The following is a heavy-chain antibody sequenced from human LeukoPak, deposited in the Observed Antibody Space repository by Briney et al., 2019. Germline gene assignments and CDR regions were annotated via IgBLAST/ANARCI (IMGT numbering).Heavy chain of an antibody. D-gene: IGHD3-22*01. CDR2: ISGMGHDI. J-gene: IGHJ4*02. CDR3: ARDYDSSGYYVGY. V-gene: IGHV3-11*04. Sequence: SGGSLRLSCVVSGLSFSDSYMTWIRQTPGMGLESLAYISGMGHDIYYADSVKGRFTISRDNAKNSLYLQMNSLRAEDTAVYYCARDYDSSGYYVGYWGQGTLVTVSS. CDR1: GLSFSDSY.